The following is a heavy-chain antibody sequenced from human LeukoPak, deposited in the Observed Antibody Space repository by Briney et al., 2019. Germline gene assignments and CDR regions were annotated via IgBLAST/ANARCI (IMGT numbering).Heavy chain of an antibody. D-gene: IGHD5-18*01. V-gene: IGHV3-30*18. CDR1: GFTFSSYG. J-gene: IGHJ3*02. CDR2: ISYDGSNK. Sequence: GGSLRLSCAASGFTFSSYGMHWVRQAPGKGLEWAAVISYDGSNKYYADSVKGRFTISRDNSKNTLYLQMNSLRAEDTAVYYCAKDPQLWASGAFDIWGQGTMVTVSS. CDR3: AKDPQLWASGAFDI.